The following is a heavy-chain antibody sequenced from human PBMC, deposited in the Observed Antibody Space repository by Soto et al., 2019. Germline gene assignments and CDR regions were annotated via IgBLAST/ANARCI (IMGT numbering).Heavy chain of an antibody. CDR3: AKDLTSNAGADSYYYYYGIDV. V-gene: IGHV3-23*01. D-gene: IGHD6-19*01. Sequence: GGSLRLSCAASGFTFSSYAMSWVRQAPGKGLEWVSAISGSGGSTYYADSVKGRFTISRDNSKNTLYLQMNSLRAEDTAVYYCAKDLTSNAGADSYYYYYGIDVWGQGTTVTVSS. CDR1: GFTFSSYA. CDR2: ISGSGGST. J-gene: IGHJ6*02.